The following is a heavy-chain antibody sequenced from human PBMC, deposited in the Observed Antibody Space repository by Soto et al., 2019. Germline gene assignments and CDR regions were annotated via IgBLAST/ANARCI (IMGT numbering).Heavy chain of an antibody. V-gene: IGHV3-23*01. J-gene: IGHJ4*02. CDR2: ISGSGGST. CDR1: GFTFSSYA. CDR3: AKSGDYDFWSGYLNPEGYSSGWPPDY. Sequence: PGGSLRLSCATSGFTFSSYAMSWVRQAPGKGLEWVSAISGSGGSTYYADSVKGRFTISRDNSKNTLYLQMNSLRAEDTAVYYCAKSGDYDFWSGYLNPEGYSSGWPPDYWGQGTLVTVSS. D-gene: IGHD3-3*01.